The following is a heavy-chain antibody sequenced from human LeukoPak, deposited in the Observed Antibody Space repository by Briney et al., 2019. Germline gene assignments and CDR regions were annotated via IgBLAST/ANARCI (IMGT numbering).Heavy chain of an antibody. CDR2: ISSNGGST. V-gene: IGHV3-64*01. CDR1: GFTFSSYA. CDR3: ARVNMGGGFHYFDY. D-gene: IGHD2-15*01. J-gene: IGHJ4*02. Sequence: GGSLRLSCAASGFTFSSYAMHWVRQAPGKGLEYVSVISSNGGSTYYANSVKGRFTISRDNSKNTLYLQMGSLRAEDMAVYYCARVNMGGGFHYFDYWGQGTLVTVSS.